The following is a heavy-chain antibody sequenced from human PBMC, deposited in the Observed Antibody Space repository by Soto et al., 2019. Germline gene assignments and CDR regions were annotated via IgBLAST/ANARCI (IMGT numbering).Heavy chain of an antibody. J-gene: IGHJ4*02. D-gene: IGHD3-3*01. CDR3: ARGPYYDPIHYFDY. CDR1: GFTFSTYA. Sequence: EVQLVESGEGLVQSGGSLRLSCAASGFTFSTYAMHWVRQAPGKGLEYVSAISSNGGSTYYVDSVKGRFTISRDNSKNARYLQMGSLRAEDMAVYYCARGPYYDPIHYFDYWGQGALVTVSS. CDR2: ISSNGGST. V-gene: IGHV3-64*02.